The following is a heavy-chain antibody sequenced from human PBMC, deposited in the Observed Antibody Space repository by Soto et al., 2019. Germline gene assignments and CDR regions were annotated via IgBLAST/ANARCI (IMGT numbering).Heavy chain of an antibody. CDR2: ISGSGGST. J-gene: IGHJ4*02. D-gene: IGHD1-26*01. Sequence: EVQLLESGGGLVQPGGSLRLSCAASGFTLSSYAMSWVRQAPGKGLEWVSAISGSGGSTYYADSVKGRFTISRDNSKNTLYLQMNSLRAEDTAVYYCAKRTQRGIVGANGYWGQGTLVTVSS. CDR3: AKRTQRGIVGANGY. CDR1: GFTLSSYA. V-gene: IGHV3-23*01.